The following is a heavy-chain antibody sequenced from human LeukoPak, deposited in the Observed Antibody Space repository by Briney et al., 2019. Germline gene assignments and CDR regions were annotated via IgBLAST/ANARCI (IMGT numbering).Heavy chain of an antibody. D-gene: IGHD3-9*01. V-gene: IGHV1-46*01. CDR1: GYTFTSYY. CDR2: INPSGGST. Sequence: ASVKVSCMASGYTFTSYYMHWVRQAPGQGLEWMGIINPSGGSTSYAQKFQGRVTMTRDTSTSTVYMELSSLRSEDTAVYYCARDRDTYYDILTGYSSYYFDYWGQGALVTVSS. J-gene: IGHJ4*02. CDR3: ARDRDTYYDILTGYSSYYFDY.